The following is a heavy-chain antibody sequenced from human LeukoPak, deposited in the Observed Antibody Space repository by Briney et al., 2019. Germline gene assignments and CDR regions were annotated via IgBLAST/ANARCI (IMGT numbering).Heavy chain of an antibody. CDR3: ARAEINDYNRY. J-gene: IGHJ4*02. D-gene: IGHD4-11*01. CDR2: ISYSGST. Sequence: SETLSLTCTVSGGSINSYDWTWIRQPPGKGLEWIGYISYSGSTNYNPSLKSRVTILVDTSKNQIFLKLRSTTAADTAHYYCARAEINDYNRYWGQGTLVTVSS. CDR1: GGSINSYD. V-gene: IGHV4-59*08.